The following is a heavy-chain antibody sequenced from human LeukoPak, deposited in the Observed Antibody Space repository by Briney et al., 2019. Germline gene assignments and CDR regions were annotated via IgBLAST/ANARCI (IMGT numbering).Heavy chain of an antibody. Sequence: GGSLRLSCAASGFTFDDNAMHWVRQAPGKGLEWVANIKEDGNEKNYVDSVKGRFTISRDNVQNSIYLQMNSLRADDTAVYYCARGRGIALWGQGTLVTVSS. CDR1: GFTFDDNA. V-gene: IGHV3-7*04. D-gene: IGHD6-13*01. CDR3: ARGRGIAL. J-gene: IGHJ4*02. CDR2: IKEDGNEK.